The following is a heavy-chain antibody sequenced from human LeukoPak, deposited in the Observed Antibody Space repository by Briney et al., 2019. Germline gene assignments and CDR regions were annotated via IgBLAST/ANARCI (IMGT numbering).Heavy chain of an antibody. CDR2: INPNSGGT. CDR3: ARLHCSGGSCSLGGWFDP. D-gene: IGHD2-15*01. J-gene: IGHJ5*02. CDR1: GCTFTGYY. V-gene: IGHV1-2*02. Sequence: ASVKVSCKASGCTFTGYYMHWVRQAPGQGLEWMGWINPNSGGTNYAQKFQGRVTMTRDTSISTAYMGLSRLRSNDTAVYYCARLHCSGGSCSLGGWFDPWGQGTLVTVSS.